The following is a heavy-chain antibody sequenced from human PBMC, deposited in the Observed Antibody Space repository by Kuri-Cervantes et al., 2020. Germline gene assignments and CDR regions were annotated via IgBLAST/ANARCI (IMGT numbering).Heavy chain of an antibody. CDR3: AGGVCSGGSCYPDY. Sequence: GESLKISCAASGFTFSNYDMHWVRQATGKGLEWVSAIGTAGDTNYPGSVKGRFTISRENAKNSLYLQMNSLRAEDTAVYYCAGGVCSGGSCYPDYWGQGTLVTVSS. CDR1: GFTFSNYD. V-gene: IGHV3-13*01. J-gene: IGHJ4*02. D-gene: IGHD2-15*01. CDR2: IGTAGDT.